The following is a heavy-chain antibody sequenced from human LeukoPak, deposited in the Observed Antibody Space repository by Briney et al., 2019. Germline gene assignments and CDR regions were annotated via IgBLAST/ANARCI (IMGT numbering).Heavy chain of an antibody. J-gene: IGHJ4*02. CDR1: DFTFSSYG. V-gene: IGHV3-30*02. CDR3: APAAAGPKSSLFDY. CDR2: ISHDGTVE. Sequence: PGGSLRLSCAASDFTFSSYGMHWIRQAPGKGLECVAFISHDGTVEKFADSVKGRFTISRDNSKNTLYLQMNSLRAEDTAVYYCAPAAAGPKSSLFDYWGQGTLVTVSS. D-gene: IGHD6-13*01.